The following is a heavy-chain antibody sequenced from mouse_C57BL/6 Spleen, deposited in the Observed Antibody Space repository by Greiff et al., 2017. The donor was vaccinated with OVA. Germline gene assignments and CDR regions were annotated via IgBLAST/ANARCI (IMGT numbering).Heavy chain of an antibody. V-gene: IGHV1-77*01. CDR3: ARAYDGYYGY. J-gene: IGHJ2*01. D-gene: IGHD2-3*01. Sequence: QVQLQQSGAELVKPGASVKLSCKASGYTFTDYYINWVKQRPGQGLEWIGEIGPGSGSTYYNEKFKGKATLTEDKSSSTAYMQLSSLTSEDSAVYVCARAYDGYYGYWGQGTTLTVAS. CDR2: IGPGSGST. CDR1: GYTFTDYY.